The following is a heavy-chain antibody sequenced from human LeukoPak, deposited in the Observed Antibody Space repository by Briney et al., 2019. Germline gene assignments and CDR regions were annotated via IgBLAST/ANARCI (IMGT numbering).Heavy chain of an antibody. V-gene: IGHV3-21*01. Sequence: GGSLRLSCAASGFTFSSYAMSWVRQAPGKGLEWVSSISSSSYIYYADSVKGRFTISRDNAKNSLYLQMNSLRAEDTAVYYCARDHSSSWYALDYWGQGTLVTVSS. J-gene: IGHJ4*02. D-gene: IGHD6-13*01. CDR3: ARDHSSSWYALDY. CDR2: ISSSSYI. CDR1: GFTFSSYA.